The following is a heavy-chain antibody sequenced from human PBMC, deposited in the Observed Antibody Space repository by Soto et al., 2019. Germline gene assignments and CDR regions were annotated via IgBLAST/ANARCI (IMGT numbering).Heavy chain of an antibody. D-gene: IGHD6-13*01. J-gene: IGHJ6*02. CDR1: GGSFTSSY. CDR3: ARGADAFFYYGLDV. Sequence: QVQLQESGPRLVKPSATLSLTCTVSGGSFTSSYWSWIRRPPGKGLEWIAYIYDTGISGYTPSTSNNPSLNSRVAMAVDTSKSQFSLKLTSVTAADEAVYYCARGADAFFYYGLDVWGQGITVTVSS. CDR2: IYDTGISGYTPST. V-gene: IGHV4-59*01.